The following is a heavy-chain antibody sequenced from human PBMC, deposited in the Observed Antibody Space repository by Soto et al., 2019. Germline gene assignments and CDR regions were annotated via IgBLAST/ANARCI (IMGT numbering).Heavy chain of an antibody. CDR3: AKPGIAVAIGHGYWYFDL. J-gene: IGHJ2*01. D-gene: IGHD6-19*01. V-gene: IGHV3-23*01. CDR1: GFTFSSYA. Sequence: EVQLLESGGGLVQPGGSLRLSCAASGFTFSSYAMSWVRQAPGKGLEWVSAISGSGGSTYYADSVKGRFTISRDNSKNTLYLQMNSLRAEDTAVYYCAKPGIAVAIGHGYWYFDLWGRGTLVTVSS. CDR2: ISGSGGST.